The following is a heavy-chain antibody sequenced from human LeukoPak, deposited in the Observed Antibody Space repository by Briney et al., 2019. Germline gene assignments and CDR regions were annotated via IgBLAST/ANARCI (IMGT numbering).Heavy chain of an antibody. V-gene: IGHV1-24*01. J-gene: IGHJ3*02. CDR2: FDPEDGET. CDR1: GYTFTSYG. D-gene: IGHD3-22*01. CDR3: ATADYYDSSGYYNTAFDI. Sequence: ASVKVSCKASGYTFTSYGISWVRQAPGKGLEWMGGFDPEDGETIYAQKFQGRVTMTEDTSTDTAYMELSSLRSEDTAVYYCATADYYDSSGYYNTAFDIWGQGTMVTVSS.